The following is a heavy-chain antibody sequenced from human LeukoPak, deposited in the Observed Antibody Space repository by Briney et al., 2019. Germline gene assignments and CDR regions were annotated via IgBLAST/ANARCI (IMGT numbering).Heavy chain of an antibody. Sequence: HTGGSLRLSCAASGFTFSSYAMSWVRQAPGKGLEWVSAISGSGGSTYYADSVKGRFTISRDNPKNTLYLQMNSLRAEDTAVYYCAKEAARAWDYDFWSGYYTGFDYWGQGTLVTVSS. J-gene: IGHJ4*02. CDR2: ISGSGGST. CDR1: GFTFSSYA. CDR3: AKEAARAWDYDFWSGYYTGFDY. D-gene: IGHD3-3*01. V-gene: IGHV3-23*01.